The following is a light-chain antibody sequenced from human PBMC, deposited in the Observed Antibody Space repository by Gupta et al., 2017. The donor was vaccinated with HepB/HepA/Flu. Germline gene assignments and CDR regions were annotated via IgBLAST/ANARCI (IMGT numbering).Light chain of an antibody. Sequence: QSPPPQPASASASPGQSITSSSTGTPPAHGSYNLVSWYQQHPGKAPKLINYDVDKRPSGVSIRFSGSRSGNTVSLTSSGLQAEDEADYYCCSYGPTRLFGGGTKLTVL. J-gene: IGLJ2*01. CDR1: PPAHGSYNL. CDR2: DVD. CDR3: CSYGPTRL. V-gene: IGLV2-23*02.